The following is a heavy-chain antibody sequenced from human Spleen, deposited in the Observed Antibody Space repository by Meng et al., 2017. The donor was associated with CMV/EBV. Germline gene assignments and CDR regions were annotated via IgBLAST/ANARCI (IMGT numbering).Heavy chain of an antibody. Sequence: SVKVSCKTSGYTFTNYNFSWVRQAPGQGLEWMGGIIPIVGVANYAQRLQGRLIITADISTRTAYMELSSLIPEDTAVYYCARESGGMDVWGQGTTVTVSS. CDR3: ARESGGMDV. CDR1: GYTFTNYN. CDR2: IIPIVGVA. V-gene: IGHV1-69*10. J-gene: IGHJ6*02.